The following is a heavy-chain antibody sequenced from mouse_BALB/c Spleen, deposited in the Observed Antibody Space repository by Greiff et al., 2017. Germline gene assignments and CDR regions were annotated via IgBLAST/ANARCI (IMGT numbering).Heavy chain of an antibody. D-gene: IGHD3-1*01. CDR2: IWAGGST. Sequence: QVQLKQSGPGLVAPSQSLSITCTVSGFSLTSYGVHWVRQPPGKGLEWLGVIWAGGSTHYNSALMSRLSISKDNSKSQVFLKMNSLQTDDTAMYYCAREGLGLRYWYFDVWGAGTTVTVSS. CDR1: GFSLTSYG. J-gene: IGHJ1*01. CDR3: AREGLGLRYWYFDV. V-gene: IGHV2-9*02.